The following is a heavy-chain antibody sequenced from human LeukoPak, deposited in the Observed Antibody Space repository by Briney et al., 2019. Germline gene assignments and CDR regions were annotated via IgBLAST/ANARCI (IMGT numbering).Heavy chain of an antibody. CDR1: GGSISSYY. Sequence: SETLSLTCTVSGGSISSYYWTWIRQPPGKGLEWIGHIYYSGSTNYNPSLKSRVTISVDTSKNQFSLKLSSVTAADTAVYYCAGIVENWNYNWYFDLWGRGTLVTVSS. D-gene: IGHD1-7*01. CDR3: AGIVENWNYNWYFDL. J-gene: IGHJ2*01. V-gene: IGHV4-59*01. CDR2: IYYSGST.